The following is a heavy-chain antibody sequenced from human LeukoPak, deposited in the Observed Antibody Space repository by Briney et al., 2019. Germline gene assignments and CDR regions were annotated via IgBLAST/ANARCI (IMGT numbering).Heavy chain of an antibody. V-gene: IGHV1-18*01. CDR1: GYTFTSYG. CDR3: ARTPNHIAARDYYYYYGMDV. CDR2: ISAYNGNT. Sequence: ASVKVSCKASGYTFTSYGISWVRQAPGQGLEWMGWISAYNGNTNYAQKLQGRVTMTTDTSTSTAYMELRSLRSDDTAVYYCARTPNHIAARDYYYYYGMDVWGQGTTVTVSS. D-gene: IGHD6-6*01. J-gene: IGHJ6*02.